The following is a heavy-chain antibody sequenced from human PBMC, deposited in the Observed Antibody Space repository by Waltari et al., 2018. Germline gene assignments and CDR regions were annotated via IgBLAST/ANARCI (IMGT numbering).Heavy chain of an antibody. CDR3: AKSRGFDY. CDR2: IKQDGSEK. Sequence: EVQLVESGGGLVQPGGSLRLPCAASGFTFSRYWMSWVRQTPGKGLEWVANIKQDGSEKYYGDSVKGRFTIARDNAKNSLYLQMNSLRAEDTAVYYCAKSRGFDYWGQGTLVTVSS. D-gene: IGHD2-2*01. J-gene: IGHJ4*02. V-gene: IGHV3-7*01. CDR1: GFTFSRYW.